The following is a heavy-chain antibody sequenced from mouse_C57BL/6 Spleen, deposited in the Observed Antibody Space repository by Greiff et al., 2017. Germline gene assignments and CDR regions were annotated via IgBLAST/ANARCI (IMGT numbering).Heavy chain of an antibody. J-gene: IGHJ3*01. CDR1: GFNIKDDY. V-gene: IGHV14-4*01. CDR3: TTGGYDGFAY. D-gene: IGHD2-14*01. Sequence: SLAELVRPGASVNLSCTASGFNIKDDYMHWVKQRPEQGLEWIGWIDPENGDTEYASKFQGKATITADTSSNTAYLQLSSLTSEDTAVYYCTTGGYDGFAYWGQGTLVTVSA. CDR2: IDPENGDT.